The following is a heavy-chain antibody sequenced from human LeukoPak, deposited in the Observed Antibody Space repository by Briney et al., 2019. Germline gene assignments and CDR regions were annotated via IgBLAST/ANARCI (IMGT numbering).Heavy chain of an antibody. V-gene: IGHV3-64D*06. CDR1: GFTFSSYA. J-gene: IGHJ6*04. CDR2: ISSNGGST. D-gene: IGHD2-2*01. Sequence: GGSLRLSCSASGFTFSSYAMHWVRQAPGKGLEYVSAISSNGGSTYYADSVKGRFAISRDNSKNTLYLQMSSLRAEDTAVYYCVLSWSSTSPDPDHYYGMDVWGKGTTVTVSS. CDR3: VLSWSSTSPDPDHYYGMDV.